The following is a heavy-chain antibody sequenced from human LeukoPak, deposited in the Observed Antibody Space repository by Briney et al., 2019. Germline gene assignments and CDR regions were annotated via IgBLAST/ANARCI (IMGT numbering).Heavy chain of an antibody. CDR3: ARVLGGYHCPDY. V-gene: IGHV3-21*01. CDR2: ITSSSGNI. D-gene: IGHD5-18*01. CDR1: GFTFSSYA. Sequence: GGSLRLSCAASGFTFSSYAMSWVRQAPGKGLEWVSSITSSSGNIYYVDSVKGRFTISRDNAKNSLYLQMNSLRAEDTAVYYCARVLGGYHCPDYWGQGTLVTVSS. J-gene: IGHJ4*02.